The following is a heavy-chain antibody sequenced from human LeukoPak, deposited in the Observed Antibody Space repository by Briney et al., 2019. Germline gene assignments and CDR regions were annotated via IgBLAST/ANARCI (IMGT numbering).Heavy chain of an antibody. Sequence: PSETLSLTCTVSGYSITSGYYWGWIRQPPGKGLEWIGSIYHSGSTYYNPSLKSRVTISVDTSKNQFSLKLNSVTAADTAVYYCARDPGDYYDSSGSDYWGQGTLVTVSS. CDR1: GYSITSGYY. V-gene: IGHV4-38-2*02. CDR2: IYHSGST. D-gene: IGHD3-22*01. J-gene: IGHJ4*02. CDR3: ARDPGDYYDSSGSDY.